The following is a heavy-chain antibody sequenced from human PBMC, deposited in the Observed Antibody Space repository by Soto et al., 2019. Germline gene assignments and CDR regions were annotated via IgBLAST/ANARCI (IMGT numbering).Heavy chain of an antibody. CDR3: ARGTTISTYRDYYFEY. D-gene: IGHD4-4*01. CDR2: LYPYDSAT. V-gene: IGHV5-51*01. Sequence: GEHLKISWRGPPYGFMNHWVACGLQRPGKGLEWVALLYPYDSATRYSPSFQAQVPISVDKSLNTSYLHWSRLKASDSGIYYCARGTTISTYRDYYFEYWGQGTAVTVSS. CDR1: PYGFMNHW. J-gene: IGHJ4*02.